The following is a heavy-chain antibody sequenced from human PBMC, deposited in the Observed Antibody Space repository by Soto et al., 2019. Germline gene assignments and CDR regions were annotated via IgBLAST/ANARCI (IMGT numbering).Heavy chain of an antibody. D-gene: IGHD3-3*01. V-gene: IGHV4-34*01. CDR1: GGSFSAYY. CDR2: SNHAGTT. CDR3: ARSVGLHLSDA. Sequence: QVQLQQWGAGLLKPSETLSLTCAVHGGSFSAYYWTWIRQPPGKGLEWIGESNHAGTTTYNPSLKGRVTISVDTSKKQFSLKLSSVTAADTAVYYCARSVGLHLSDAWGQGTLVTVSS. J-gene: IGHJ5*02.